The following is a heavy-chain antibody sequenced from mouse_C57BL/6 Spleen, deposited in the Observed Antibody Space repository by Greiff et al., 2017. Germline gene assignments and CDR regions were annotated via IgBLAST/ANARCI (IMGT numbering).Heavy chain of an antibody. V-gene: IGHV1-61*01. Sequence: VKLQQPGAELVRPGSSVKLSCKASGYTFTSYWMDWVKQRPGQGLEWIGNIYPSDSETHYNQKFKDKATLTVDKSSSTAYMQLSSLTSEDSAVYYCARTYDYDGYFDVWGTGTTVTVSS. D-gene: IGHD2-4*01. CDR2: IYPSDSET. CDR1: GYTFTSYW. J-gene: IGHJ1*03. CDR3: ARTYDYDGYFDV.